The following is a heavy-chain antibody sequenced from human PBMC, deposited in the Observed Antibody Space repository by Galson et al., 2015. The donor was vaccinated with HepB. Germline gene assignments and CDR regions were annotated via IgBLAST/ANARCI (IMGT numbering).Heavy chain of an antibody. CDR3: AKDGLRGIVVVPAAAYYFDY. CDR1: GFTFSSYA. V-gene: IGHV3-23*01. CDR2: ISGSGGST. Sequence: SLRLSCAASGFTFSSYAMSWVRQAPGKGLEWVSAISGSGGSTYYADSVKGRFTISRDNSKNTLYLQMNSLRAEGTAVYYCAKDGLRGIVVVPAAAYYFDYWGQGTLVTVSS. J-gene: IGHJ4*02. D-gene: IGHD2-2*01.